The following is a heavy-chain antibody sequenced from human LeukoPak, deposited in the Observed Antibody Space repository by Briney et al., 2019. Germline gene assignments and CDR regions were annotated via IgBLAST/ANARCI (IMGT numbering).Heavy chain of an antibody. CDR2: ISGYNGNT. J-gene: IGHJ4*02. D-gene: IGHD5-12*01. CDR3: ARNLWLEQIDY. Sequence: ASVKVSCKASGYTFSTHVISWVRQAPGQGLEWMGWISGYNGNTFTAQKFQGRIIMTTDTSTSTAYMELRSLRSDDTAMYYCARNLWLEQIDYWGQGTLVTVSS. CDR1: GYTFSTHV. V-gene: IGHV1-18*01.